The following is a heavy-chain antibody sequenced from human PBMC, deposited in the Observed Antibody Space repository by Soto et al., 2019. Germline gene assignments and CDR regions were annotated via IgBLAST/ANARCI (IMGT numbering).Heavy chain of an antibody. J-gene: IGHJ4*02. CDR3: ARRVGTWPFHFDY. Sequence: GESLKISCEGSGYRFTNYWIGWVRQMPGKGLEWMGIIYPGDSETRYSPSFEGRVTISVDTSINTAYVQWSSLQASDTAIYYCARRVGTWPFHFDYWGQGTLVTVS. V-gene: IGHV5-51*01. CDR1: GYRFTNYW. CDR2: IYPGDSET.